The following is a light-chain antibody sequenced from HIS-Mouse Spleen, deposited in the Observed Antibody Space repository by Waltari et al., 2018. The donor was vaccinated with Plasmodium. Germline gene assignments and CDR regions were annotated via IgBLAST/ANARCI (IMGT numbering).Light chain of an antibody. CDR2: DAS. CDR1: QSVSSY. Sequence: LSLSPGERATLSCRASQSVSSYLAWYQQKPGQAPRLLIYDASNRATGIPARFSGSGSGTDFTLTISSLEPEDFAVYYCQQRSNWYTFGQGTKLEIK. CDR3: QQRSNWYT. V-gene: IGKV3-11*01. J-gene: IGKJ2*01.